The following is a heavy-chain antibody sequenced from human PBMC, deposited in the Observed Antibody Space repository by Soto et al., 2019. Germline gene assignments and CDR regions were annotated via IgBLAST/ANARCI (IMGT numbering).Heavy chain of an antibody. Sequence: SETLSLTCTVSGGSISSGDYYWSWIRQPPGKGLEWIGYIYYSGSTYYNPSLKSRVTISVDTSKNQFSLKLSSVTAADAAVYYCARDEVRRPPLVYRSYYYGMDLWGKGTTVTVS. CDR1: GGSISSGDYY. CDR2: IYYSGST. D-gene: IGHD4-4*01. J-gene: IGHJ6*04. CDR3: ARDEVRRPPLVYRSYYYGMDL. V-gene: IGHV4-30-4*01.